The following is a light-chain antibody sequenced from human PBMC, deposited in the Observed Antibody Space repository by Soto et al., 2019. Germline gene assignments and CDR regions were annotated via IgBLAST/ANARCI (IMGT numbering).Light chain of an antibody. V-gene: IGLV3-1*01. J-gene: IGLJ2*01. CDR2: QDS. CDR1: KLGDKY. Sequence: SYELTQPPSVSVSPGQTASITCSGDKLGDKYACWYQQKPGQSPVLVIYQDSKRPSGIPERFSGSNSGNTATLTISGTQAMDEADYYCQAWDSSTRVVFGGGTQLTGL. CDR3: QAWDSSTRVV.